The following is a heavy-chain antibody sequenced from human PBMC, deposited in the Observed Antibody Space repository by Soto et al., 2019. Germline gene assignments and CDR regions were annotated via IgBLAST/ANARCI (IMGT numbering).Heavy chain of an antibody. CDR3: ARAPYSGNSEHYAMDV. D-gene: IGHD4-4*01. J-gene: IGHJ6*02. Sequence: QVQLVESGGGVAQPGRSLRLSCAASGFTFRSYAIHWVRQAPGKGLEWVAVISYDGSTKYHADSVKGRFTISRDNSKSTLYLQMDSLRVEDTAVYYWARAPYSGNSEHYAMDVWGQGTTVTVSS. CDR2: ISYDGSTK. CDR1: GFTFRSYA. V-gene: IGHV3-30-3*01.